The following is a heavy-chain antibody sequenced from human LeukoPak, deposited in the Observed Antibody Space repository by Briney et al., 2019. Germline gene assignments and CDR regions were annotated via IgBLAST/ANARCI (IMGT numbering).Heavy chain of an antibody. CDR3: ASPFSYYNDGSGYHPYGMDV. D-gene: IGHD3-22*01. Sequence: QTSETLSLTCSVSGGSVSSSSYYWAWIRQPPGKGLEWLSYIGGDSSPIFYADSVKGRFTISRDNAKNSLYLQMDSLRAEDTAVYYCASPFSYYNDGSGYHPYGMDVWGQGTTVTVSS. J-gene: IGHJ6*02. CDR1: GGSVSSSS. CDR2: IGGDSSPI. V-gene: IGHV3-48*04.